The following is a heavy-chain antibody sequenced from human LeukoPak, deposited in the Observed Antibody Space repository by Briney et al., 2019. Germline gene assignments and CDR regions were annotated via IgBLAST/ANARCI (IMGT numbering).Heavy chain of an antibody. J-gene: IGHJ5*02. Sequence: SETLSLTCTVSGGSISSSNYYWGWIRQPPGRGLEWIGCVYYSGRTYSNPSLKSRVTVSVDTSKNQFSLRLYSVTAADAAVYYCPRLYYDSRGYYWFDPWGQGTLVTVSS. CDR3: PRLYYDSRGYYWFDP. V-gene: IGHV4-39*01. CDR2: VYYSGRT. CDR1: GGSISSSNYY. D-gene: IGHD3-22*01.